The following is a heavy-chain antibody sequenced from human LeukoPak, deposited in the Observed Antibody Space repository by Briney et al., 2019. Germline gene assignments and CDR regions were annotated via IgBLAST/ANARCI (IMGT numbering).Heavy chain of an antibody. V-gene: IGHV3-21*01. D-gene: IGHD3-10*02. CDR1: GFTFSSYS. Sequence: GGSLRLSCAAPGFTFSSYSMNWVRQAPGKGLEWVSSITSSSSYIYYADSVKGRFTISRDNAKNSLYLQMNSLRAEDTAVYYCAELGITMIGGVWGKGTTVTISS. CDR2: ITSSSSYI. J-gene: IGHJ6*04. CDR3: AELGITMIGGV.